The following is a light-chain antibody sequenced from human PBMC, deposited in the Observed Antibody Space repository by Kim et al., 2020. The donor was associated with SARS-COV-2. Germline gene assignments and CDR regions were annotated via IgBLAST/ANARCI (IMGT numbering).Light chain of an antibody. Sequence: GPSITISCAGTSSDVGGYDYVSWYQQHPGKVPKLMIYDVTNRPSGVSNRFSGSKSGNTASLTISGLQAEDEADYYCSSYTSSSSRVFGGGTQLTVL. V-gene: IGLV2-14*03. CDR2: DVT. J-gene: IGLJ3*02. CDR3: SSYTSSSSRV. CDR1: SSDVGGYDY.